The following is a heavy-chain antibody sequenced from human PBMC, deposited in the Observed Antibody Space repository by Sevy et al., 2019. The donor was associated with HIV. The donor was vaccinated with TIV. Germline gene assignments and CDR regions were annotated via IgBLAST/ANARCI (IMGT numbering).Heavy chain of an antibody. CDR3: ARDHGYSNGWFPYYYYYGMDV. CDR2: IHYSGRT. J-gene: IGHJ6*02. CDR1: GGSISSHSYY. V-gene: IGHV4-31*03. D-gene: IGHD6-19*01. Sequence: SETLSLTCSVSGGSISSHSYYWTWIRQPPGKGLEWIGYIHYSGRTYYNPSLKSRVTISLDTSKNQFSLRLRSVTAADTAVYYCARDHGYSNGWFPYYYYYGMDVWGPGTTVTVSS.